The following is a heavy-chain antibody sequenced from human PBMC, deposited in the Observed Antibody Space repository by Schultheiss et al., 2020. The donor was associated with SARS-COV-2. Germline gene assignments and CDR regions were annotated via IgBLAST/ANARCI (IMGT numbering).Heavy chain of an antibody. V-gene: IGHV3-23*01. CDR1: GFTFHFYA. CDR2: ISGSGGST. J-gene: IGHJ4*02. D-gene: IGHD5-24*01. Sequence: GGSLRLSCAASGFTFHFYAMNWVRQVPGKGLQWVSAISGSGGSTFYADSAKGRLTISRDNSKNTLYLQMNSLRAEDTAVYYCAILGGGYNDDYWGQGTRITVSS. CDR3: AILGGGYNDDY.